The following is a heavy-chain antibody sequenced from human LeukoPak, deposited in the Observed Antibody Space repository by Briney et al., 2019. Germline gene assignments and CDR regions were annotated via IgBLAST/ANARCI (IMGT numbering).Heavy chain of an antibody. CDR3: GRGYSTPYYYMDV. D-gene: IGHD6-13*01. Sequence: SETLSLTCAVYGGSFSGYYWGWIRQPPGKGLEWIGSIYYSGSTYYNPSLKSRVTISVDTSKNQFSLKLSSVTAADTAVYYCGRGYSTPYYYMDVWGKGTTVTVSS. J-gene: IGHJ6*03. V-gene: IGHV4-34*01. CDR1: GGSFSGYY. CDR2: IYYSGST.